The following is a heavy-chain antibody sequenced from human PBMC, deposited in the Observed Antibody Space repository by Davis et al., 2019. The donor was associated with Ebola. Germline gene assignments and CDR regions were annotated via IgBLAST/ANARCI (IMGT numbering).Heavy chain of an antibody. V-gene: IGHV4-59*01. CDR1: GGSISSYY. CDR2: IYYSGST. Sequence: PSETLSLTCTVSGGSISSYYWSWIRQPPGKGLEWIGYIYYSGSTNYNPSLKSRVTISVDTSKNQFSLKLSSVTAADTAVYYCARGIAVAGTPGGMDGWGQGTTVTVSS. J-gene: IGHJ6*02. D-gene: IGHD6-19*01. CDR3: ARGIAVAGTPGGMDG.